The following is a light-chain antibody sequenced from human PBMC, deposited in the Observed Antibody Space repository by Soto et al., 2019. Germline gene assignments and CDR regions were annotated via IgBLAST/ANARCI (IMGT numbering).Light chain of an antibody. CDR1: SSDVGGYNY. J-gene: IGLJ2*01. Sequence: QSVLTQPASVSGSPGQSITISCTGTSSDVGGYNYVSWYQQHPGKAPKLMIYDVSNRPSGVSNRFSGSKSGNTASLTNSGLQAEDEADYYCSSYTSSSTLEGVVFGGGTKVTVL. CDR3: SSYTSSSTLEGVV. V-gene: IGLV2-14*01. CDR2: DVS.